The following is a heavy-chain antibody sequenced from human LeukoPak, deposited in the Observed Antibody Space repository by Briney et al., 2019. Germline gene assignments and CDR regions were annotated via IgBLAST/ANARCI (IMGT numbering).Heavy chain of an antibody. CDR2: INPNSGDT. Sequence: ASVKVSCKASGYTFTGYYLRWVRQAPGQGLGWMGWINPNSGDTKYAQKFQGRVTMTRDTSISTAYMEVRSDDTAVYYCARKNYYDTSGRFDCWGQGTLVTVSS. J-gene: IGHJ4*02. V-gene: IGHV1-2*02. CDR1: GYTFTGYY. D-gene: IGHD3-22*01. CDR3: ARKNYYDTSGRFDC.